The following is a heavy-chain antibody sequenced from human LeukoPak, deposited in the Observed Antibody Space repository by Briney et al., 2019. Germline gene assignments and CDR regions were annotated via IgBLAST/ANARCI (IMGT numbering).Heavy chain of an antibody. D-gene: IGHD3-22*01. V-gene: IGHV3-23*01. CDR2: ISGSGGST. Sequence: GGPLRLSCAASGFTFSSYAMSWVRQAPGKGLEWVSAISGSGGSTYYADSVKGRFTISRDNSKNTLYLQMNSLRAEDTAVYYCAKEGRFYDSSGYYSGAFDIWGQGTMVTVSS. J-gene: IGHJ3*02. CDR1: GFTFSSYA. CDR3: AKEGRFYDSSGYYSGAFDI.